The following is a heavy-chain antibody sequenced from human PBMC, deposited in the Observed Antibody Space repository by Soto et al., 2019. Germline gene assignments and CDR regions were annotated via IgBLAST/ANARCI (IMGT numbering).Heavy chain of an antibody. Sequence: SETLSLTCAVYGGSFSGYYWSWIRQPPGKGLEWIGEINHSGSTNYNPSLKSRVTISVDTSKNQFSLKLSSVTAADTAVYYCARARKYYYGSGSYYYYYGMDVWGQGTTVT. CDR1: GGSFSGYY. D-gene: IGHD3-10*01. CDR2: INHSGST. V-gene: IGHV4-34*01. CDR3: ARARKYYYGSGSYYYYYGMDV. J-gene: IGHJ6*02.